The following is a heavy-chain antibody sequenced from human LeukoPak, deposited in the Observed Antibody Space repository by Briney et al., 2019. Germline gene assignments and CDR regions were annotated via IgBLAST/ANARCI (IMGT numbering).Heavy chain of an antibody. CDR1: GGSISTYY. CDR3: ARDGTISGAYYFDY. V-gene: IGHV4-39*07. J-gene: IGHJ4*02. Sequence: SETLSLTCSVSGGSISTYYWGWIRQPPGKGLEWIGSIYYSGSTYYNPSLKSRVTISVDTSKNQFSLKLSSVTAADTAVYYCARDGTISGAYYFDYWGQGTLVTVSS. D-gene: IGHD3-10*01. CDR2: IYYSGST.